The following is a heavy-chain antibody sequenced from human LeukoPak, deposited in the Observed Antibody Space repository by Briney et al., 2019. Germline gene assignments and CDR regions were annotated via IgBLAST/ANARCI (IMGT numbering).Heavy chain of an antibody. CDR3: ARAGYYDSSGYLRD. J-gene: IGHJ4*02. D-gene: IGHD3-22*01. V-gene: IGHV1-69*04. CDR2: IIPILGIA. CDR1: GGXFSSYA. Sequence: ASVKVSCKASGGXFSSYAMSWVRQAPGQGLEWMGRIIPILGIANYAQKFQGRVTITADKSTSTAYMELSSLRSEDTAVYYCARAGYYDSSGYLRDWGQGTLVTVSS.